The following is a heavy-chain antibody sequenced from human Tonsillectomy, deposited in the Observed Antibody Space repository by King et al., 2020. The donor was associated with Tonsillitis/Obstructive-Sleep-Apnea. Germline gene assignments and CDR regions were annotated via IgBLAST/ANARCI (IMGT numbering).Heavy chain of an antibody. CDR1: GYTFTNYG. CDR2: ISAHNGHT. CDR3: ARDSMSHYYDSSAYDPFNY. J-gene: IGHJ4*02. Sequence: VQLVESGAEVKKPGASVKVSCKASGYTFTNYGISWVRQAPGQGLEWMAWISAHNGHTNYAQKFQGRVTMTTDASTSTAYMELRSLRSDDTAVYYCARDSMSHYYDSSAYDPFNYWGQGTLVTVSS. V-gene: IGHV1-18*01. D-gene: IGHD3-22*01.